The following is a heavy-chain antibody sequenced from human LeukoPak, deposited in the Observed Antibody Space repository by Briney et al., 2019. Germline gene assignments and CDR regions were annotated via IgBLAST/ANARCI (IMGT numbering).Heavy chain of an antibody. CDR1: GGSRINAGW. V-gene: IGHV4-4*02. CDR3: ARDLGYYYGLDI. CDR2: IFHSGST. Sequence: PSGTLSLTCDVSGGSRINAGWWSWVRQPPGKGLEWIGGIFHSGSTKYNPSLESRVTISVDKSNHQFTLEMNSVTVADTAIYYCARDLGYYYGLDIWSRGTTVTVSS. J-gene: IGHJ6*02. D-gene: IGHD3-16*01.